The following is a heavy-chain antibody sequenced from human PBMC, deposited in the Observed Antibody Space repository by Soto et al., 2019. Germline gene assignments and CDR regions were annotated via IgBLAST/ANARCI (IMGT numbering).Heavy chain of an antibody. Sequence: SDTLSLTCTVSGDSISSHYWSWIRQPPGKGLEWIGYIYDSGSTNYNPSLKSRVTISVDMSKNQFSLKLSSVTAADTAVYYCARRYSSAFDIWGQGTMVTVSS. D-gene: IGHD6-13*01. J-gene: IGHJ3*02. CDR3: ARRYSSAFDI. V-gene: IGHV4-59*08. CDR1: GDSISSHY. CDR2: IYDSGST.